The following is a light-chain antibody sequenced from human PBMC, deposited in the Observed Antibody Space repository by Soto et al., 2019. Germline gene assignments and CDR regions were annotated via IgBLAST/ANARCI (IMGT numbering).Light chain of an antibody. CDR2: DNS. CDR3: GTWDSSLSAVL. J-gene: IGLJ2*01. V-gene: IGLV1-51*01. CDR1: SSNIGNNY. Sequence: QSVLTQPPSVSAAPGQRVAISCSGSSSNIGNNYVSWYQQISGTAPKLLIYDNSKRPSGIPDRFSASKSGTSATLDITGLQTGDEADYYCGTWDSSLSAVLFGGGTKVTVL.